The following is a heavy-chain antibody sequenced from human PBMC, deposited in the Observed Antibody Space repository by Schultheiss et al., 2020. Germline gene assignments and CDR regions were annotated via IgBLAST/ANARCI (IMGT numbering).Heavy chain of an antibody. CDR2: INHSGST. CDR1: GGSFSGYY. J-gene: IGHJ1*01. D-gene: IGHD6-13*01. CDR3: ARASSWYLHFQH. Sequence: SETLSLTCAVYGGSFSGYYWSWIRQPPGKGLEWIGEINHSGSTNYNPSLKSRVTISVDTSKNQFSLKLSSVTAADTAVYYCARASSWYLHFQHWGQGTLVTVSS. V-gene: IGHV4-34*01.